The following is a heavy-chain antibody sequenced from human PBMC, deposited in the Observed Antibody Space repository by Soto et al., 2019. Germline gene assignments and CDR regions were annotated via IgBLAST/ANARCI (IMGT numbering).Heavy chain of an antibody. J-gene: IGHJ5*02. D-gene: IGHD6-19*01. CDR1: GYTFTSYA. CDR2: INAGNGNT. CDR3: AIGMGFAQAVFDP. Sequence: ASVKVSCKASGYTFTSYAMHWVRQAPGQRLEWMGWINAGNGNTKYSQKFQGRVTITRDTSASTAYMELSSLRSEDTAVYYCAIGMGFAQAVFDPWGQGTLVTVSS. V-gene: IGHV1-3*01.